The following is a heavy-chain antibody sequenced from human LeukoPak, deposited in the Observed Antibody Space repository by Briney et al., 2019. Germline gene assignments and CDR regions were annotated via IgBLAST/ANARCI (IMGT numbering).Heavy chain of an antibody. J-gene: IGHJ4*02. CDR3: ARGRRSLTMIVVVITYYFGY. D-gene: IGHD3-22*01. CDR1: GYTFTSYD. Sequence: ASVKVSCKASGYTFTSYDINWVRQATGQGLEWMGWMNPNSGNTGYAQKLQGRVTMTRNTSISTAYMELSRLRSEDTAVYYCARGRRSLTMIVVVITYYFGYWGQGTLVTVSS. CDR2: MNPNSGNT. V-gene: IGHV1-8*01.